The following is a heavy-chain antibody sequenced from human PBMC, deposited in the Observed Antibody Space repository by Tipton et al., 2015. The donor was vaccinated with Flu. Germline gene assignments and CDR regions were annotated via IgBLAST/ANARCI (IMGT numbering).Heavy chain of an antibody. V-gene: IGHV4-34*01. D-gene: IGHD4-17*01. CDR1: GGSFSGYY. CDR3: ARGILPVYGDYKGLGY. Sequence: AGLVKPSETLALTCAVQGGSFSGYYWSWIRQSPGKGLEWIGEITHRGTTNYNPSPKSRAIISVETSNNQFSLRRISVTAADTAVYYCARGILPVYGDYKGLGYWGQGTLVAVPS. J-gene: IGHJ4*02. CDR2: ITHRGTT.